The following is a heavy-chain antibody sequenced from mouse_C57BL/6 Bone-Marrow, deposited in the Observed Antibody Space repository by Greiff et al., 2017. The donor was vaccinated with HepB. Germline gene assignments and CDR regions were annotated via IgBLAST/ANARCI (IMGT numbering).Heavy chain of an antibody. CDR2: IDPENGDT. D-gene: IGHD1-1*01. CDR1: GFNIKDDY. CDR3: TTSPGYYGSSHYFDY. V-gene: IGHV14-4*01. Sequence: VQLKESGAELVRPGASVKLSCTASGFNIKDDYMHWVKQRPEQGLEWIGWIDPENGDTEYASKFQGKATIQADTSSNTAYLQLSSLTSEDTAVYYCTTSPGYYGSSHYFDYWGQGTTLTVSS. J-gene: IGHJ2*01.